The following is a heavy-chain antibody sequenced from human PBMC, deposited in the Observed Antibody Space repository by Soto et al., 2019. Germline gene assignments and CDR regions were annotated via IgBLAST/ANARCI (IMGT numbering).Heavy chain of an antibody. V-gene: IGHV3-23*01. CDR1: GFTFSSYA. J-gene: IGHJ4*02. Sequence: PGGSLRLSCAASGFTFSSYAMSWVRQAPGKGLEWVSAISGSGGSTYYADSVKGRFTISRDNSKNTLYLQMNSLRAEDTAVYYCAKDLDLLWFGDSIDYWGQGTLVTVSS. D-gene: IGHD3-10*01. CDR2: ISGSGGST. CDR3: AKDLDLLWFGDSIDY.